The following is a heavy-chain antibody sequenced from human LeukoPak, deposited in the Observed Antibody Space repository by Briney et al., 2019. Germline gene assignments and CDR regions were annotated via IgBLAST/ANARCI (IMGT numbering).Heavy chain of an antibody. V-gene: IGHV4-31*03. CDR2: IYSRGST. CDR3: ARETNYYYYYDLDV. CDR1: GASIGSGPYY. Sequence: PSETLSLTCNVSGASIGSGPYYWHWIRQRPGKGLEWIGYIYSRGSTYYRPSLESRVTISTDRSKNQFSLRLTSVTAADTAVYFCARETNYYYYYDLDVWGQGTSVTVSS. J-gene: IGHJ6*02.